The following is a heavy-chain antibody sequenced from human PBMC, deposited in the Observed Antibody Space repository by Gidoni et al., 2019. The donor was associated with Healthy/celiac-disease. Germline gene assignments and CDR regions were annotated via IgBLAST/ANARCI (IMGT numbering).Heavy chain of an antibody. D-gene: IGHD6-13*01. CDR1: GFTFSSYG. V-gene: IGHV3-30*18. CDR3: AKRLGQHIDY. J-gene: IGHJ4*02. Sequence: QVQLVESGVGVVQPGRSLRLSCAASGFTFSSYGMHWVSQAPGKGLEWVAVISYDGSNKYYADSVKGRFTISRDNSKNTLYLQMNSLRAEDTAVYYGAKRLGQHIDYWGQGTLVTVSS. CDR2: ISYDGSNK.